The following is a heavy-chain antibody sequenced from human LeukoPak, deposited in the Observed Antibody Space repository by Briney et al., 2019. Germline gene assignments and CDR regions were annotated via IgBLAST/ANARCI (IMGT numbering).Heavy chain of an antibody. CDR1: GGSISSGGYY. CDR3: AREGYSYGFGSFDP. V-gene: IGHV4-61*02. Sequence: SETLSLTCTVSGGSISSGGYYWSWIRQPAGKGLEWIGRIYTSGSTNYNPSLKSRVTISVDTSKNQFSLKLSSVTAADTAVYYCAREGYSYGFGSFDPWGQGTLVTVSS. D-gene: IGHD5-18*01. CDR2: IYTSGST. J-gene: IGHJ5*02.